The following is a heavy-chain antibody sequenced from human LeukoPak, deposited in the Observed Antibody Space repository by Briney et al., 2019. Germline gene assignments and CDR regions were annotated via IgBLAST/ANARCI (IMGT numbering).Heavy chain of an antibody. CDR2: ISDTGELT. Sequence: PGGSLRLSCAASGFTFNTHALSWVRQAPGKGLEWVAAISDTGELTYSADSVRGRFAISRDNSKNTVFLQMSRLRAEDTALYYCAKGGLRFSHSFGDWGQGTLVTVSS. CDR3: AKGGLRFSHSFGD. CDR1: GFTFNTHA. D-gene: IGHD3-10*01. J-gene: IGHJ4*02. V-gene: IGHV3-23*01.